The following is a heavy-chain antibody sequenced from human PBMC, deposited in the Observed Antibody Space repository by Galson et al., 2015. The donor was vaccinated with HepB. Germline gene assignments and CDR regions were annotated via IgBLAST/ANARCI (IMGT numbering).Heavy chain of an antibody. D-gene: IGHD2-21*01. CDR1: GFTFSSYA. CDR2: ISYDGSNK. J-gene: IGHJ5*02. Sequence: SLRLSCAASGFTFSSYAMHWVRQAPGKGLEWVAVISYDGSNKYYADSVKGRFTISRDNSKNTLYLQMNSLRAEDTAVYYCARDRRPRYCGGDCPPSNWFDPWGQGTLVTVSS. CDR3: ARDRRPRYCGGDCPPSNWFDP. V-gene: IGHV3-30-3*01.